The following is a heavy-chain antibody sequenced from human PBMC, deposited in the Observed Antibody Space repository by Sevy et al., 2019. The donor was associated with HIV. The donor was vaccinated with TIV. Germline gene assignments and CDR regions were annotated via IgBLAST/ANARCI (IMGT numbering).Heavy chain of an antibody. V-gene: IGHV4-59*01. D-gene: IGHD3-16*02. CDR2: IYYSGST. Sequence: SETLSLTCTVSGGSISSYYWRWIRQPPGKGLEWIGYIYYSGSTNYNPSLKSRVTISVDTSKNQFSLKLSSVTAADTAVYYCAREGHYDYVWGSYRPGGYFDYWGQGTLITVSS. CDR1: GGSISSYY. CDR3: AREGHYDYVWGSYRPGGYFDY. J-gene: IGHJ4*02.